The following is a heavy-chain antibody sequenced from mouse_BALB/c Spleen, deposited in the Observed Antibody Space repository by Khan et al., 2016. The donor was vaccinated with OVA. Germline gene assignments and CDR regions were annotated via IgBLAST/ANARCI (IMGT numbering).Heavy chain of an antibody. Sequence: EVELVESGGGLVKPGGSLKVSCAASGFTFSNYAMSWVRQTPEKRLEWVASISSGGRTYYPDSVKGRFTISRDNDRTILYLQMSSLRSEDTAMYYCARDYWFVYWGQGTLVTVSA. CDR1: GFTFSNYA. J-gene: IGHJ3*01. V-gene: IGHV5-6-5*01. CDR2: ISSGGRT. CDR3: ARDYWFVY.